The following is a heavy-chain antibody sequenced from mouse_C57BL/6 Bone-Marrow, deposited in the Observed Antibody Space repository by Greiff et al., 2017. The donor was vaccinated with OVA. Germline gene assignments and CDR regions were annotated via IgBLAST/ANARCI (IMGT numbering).Heavy chain of an antibody. J-gene: IGHJ2*01. D-gene: IGHD1-1*01. CDR3: VLLAFDY. CDR1: GYAFSSSW. V-gene: IGHV1-82*01. CDR2: IYPGDGDT. Sequence: VQLQESGPELVKPGASVKISCKASGYAFSSSWMNWVKQRPGKGLEWIGRIYPGDGDTNYNGKFKGKATLTADKSSSTAYMQLSSLTSEDSAVYFCVLLAFDYWGQGTTLTVSS.